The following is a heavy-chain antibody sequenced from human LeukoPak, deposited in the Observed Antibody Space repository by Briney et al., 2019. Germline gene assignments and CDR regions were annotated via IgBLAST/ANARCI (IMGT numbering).Heavy chain of an antibody. V-gene: IGHV7-4-1*02. Sequence: ASVKVSCKASGYTFTSYAMNWVRQAPGQGLEWMGWINTNTGNPTYAQGFTGRFVFSLDTSVSTAYLQISSLKAEDTAVYYCARDFPITMIVVTHAFDIWGQGTMVTVSS. D-gene: IGHD3-22*01. J-gene: IGHJ3*02. CDR1: GYTFTSYA. CDR3: ARDFPITMIVVTHAFDI. CDR2: INTNTGNP.